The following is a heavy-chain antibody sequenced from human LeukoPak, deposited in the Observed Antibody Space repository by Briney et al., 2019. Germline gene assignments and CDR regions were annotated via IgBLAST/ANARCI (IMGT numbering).Heavy chain of an antibody. Sequence: PSETLSLTCTVSGGSISSYYWSWIRQPPGKGLEWIGYIYYSGSTYYNPSLKSRVTISVDTSKNQFSLKLSSVTAADTAVYYCAREYGSGYDFLRWGQGTLVTVSS. CDR3: AREYGSGYDFLR. J-gene: IGHJ4*02. D-gene: IGHD5-12*01. V-gene: IGHV4-59*12. CDR1: GGSISSYY. CDR2: IYYSGST.